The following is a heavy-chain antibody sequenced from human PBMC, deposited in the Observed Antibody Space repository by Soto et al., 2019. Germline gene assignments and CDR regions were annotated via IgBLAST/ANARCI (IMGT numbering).Heavy chain of an antibody. V-gene: IGHV3-23*01. CDR3: AKGASSNYSRIAARPRTWFDP. CDR1: GFTFSSYA. J-gene: IGHJ5*02. Sequence: GGSLRLSCAASGFTFSSYAMSWVRQAPGKGLEWVSAISGSGGSTYYADSVKGRFTISRDNSKNTLYLQMNSLRAEDTAVYYCAKGASSNYSRIAARPRTWFDPWGQGTLVTVSS. CDR2: ISGSGGST. D-gene: IGHD6-6*01.